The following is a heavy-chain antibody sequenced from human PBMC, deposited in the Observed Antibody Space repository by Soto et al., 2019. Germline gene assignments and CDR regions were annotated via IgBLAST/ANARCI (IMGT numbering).Heavy chain of an antibody. D-gene: IGHD6-19*01. CDR2: INPNSGGT. V-gene: IGHV1-2*04. CDR3: ARERIAVAGSGPYYYYGMDV. J-gene: IGHJ6*02. CDR1: GYTLTGYY. Sequence: VSVKVFGKASGYTLTGYYMHWVRQAPVQGLETMGWINPNSGGTNYAQKLQGWDTMTRDTSISTAYMELSRLRSDDTAVYYCARERIAVAGSGPYYYYGMDVWGQGATVTSP.